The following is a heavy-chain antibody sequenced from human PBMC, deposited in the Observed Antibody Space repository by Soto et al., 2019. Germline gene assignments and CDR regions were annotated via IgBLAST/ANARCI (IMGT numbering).Heavy chain of an antibody. V-gene: IGHV3-49*03. J-gene: IGHJ4*02. D-gene: IGHD2-15*01. CDR1: GFTFGDYA. CDR2: IRSKAYGGTT. Sequence: EVQLVESGGGLVQPGRSLRLSCTASGFTFGDYAMSWFRQAPGKGLEWVGFIRSKAYGGTTEYAASVKGRFTISRDDFKSIAYLQMNSLKTEDTAVYYCTWGCSGGSCYSHPFDYWGQGTLVTVSS. CDR3: TWGCSGGSCYSHPFDY.